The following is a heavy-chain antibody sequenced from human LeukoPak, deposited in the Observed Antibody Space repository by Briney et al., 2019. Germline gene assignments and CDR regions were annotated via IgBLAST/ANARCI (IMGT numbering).Heavy chain of an antibody. CDR2: IYYSGST. CDR3: ARHGSDPYCSGGSCYHYYYYYMDV. V-gene: IGHV4-39*01. Sequence: SETLSLTCTVSGGSISSSSYYWGWIRQPPGKGLEWIGSIYYSGSTYYNPSLKSRVTISVDTSKNQFSLKLSSVTAADTAVYYCARHGSDPYCSGGSCYHYYYYYMDVWGKGTTVTISS. CDR1: GGSISSSSYY. J-gene: IGHJ6*03. D-gene: IGHD2-15*01.